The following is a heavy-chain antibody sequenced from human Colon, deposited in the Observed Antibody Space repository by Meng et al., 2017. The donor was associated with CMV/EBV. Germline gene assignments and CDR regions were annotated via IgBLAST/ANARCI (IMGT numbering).Heavy chain of an antibody. CDR3: ARDDRGPAANSY. Sequence: GESLKISCAVSGFNVSTNYMTWVRQAPGKGLEWVSVLYSGGTAYYADSVKGRFTISRDNSKNTLYLQMNSLRTGDTAVYYCARDDRGPAANSYWGQGTMVTVSS. CDR2: LYSGGTA. V-gene: IGHV3-66*02. D-gene: IGHD2-2*01. J-gene: IGHJ4*02. CDR1: GFNVSTNY.